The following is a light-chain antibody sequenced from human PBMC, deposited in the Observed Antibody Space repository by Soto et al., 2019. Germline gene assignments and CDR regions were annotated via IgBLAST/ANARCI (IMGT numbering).Light chain of an antibody. J-gene: IGKJ1*01. CDR1: QSIDNW. Sequence: IQMTQSPSTLSASVGDRVTITCRASQSIDNWLAWYQQKPGRAPNLLLYDASNLETGVPSRFSGSASGTEFTLTIGSLKPDDFATYYCQQYRSFPWTFGQGTKMDVK. CDR3: QQYRSFPWT. CDR2: DAS. V-gene: IGKV1-5*01.